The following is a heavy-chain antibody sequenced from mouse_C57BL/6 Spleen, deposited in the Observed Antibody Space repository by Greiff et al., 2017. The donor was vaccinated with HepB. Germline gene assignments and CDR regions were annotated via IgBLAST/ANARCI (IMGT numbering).Heavy chain of an antibody. J-gene: IGHJ3*01. Sequence: VQLQQSGPELVKPGASVKISCKASGYSFTSYYIHWVKQRPGQGLEWIGWIYPGSGNTKYNEKFKGKATLTADTSSSTAYMQLSSLTSEDSAVYYCARDYGTPCAYWGQGTLVTVSA. CDR1: GYSFTSYY. V-gene: IGHV1-66*01. CDR3: ARDYGTPCAY. D-gene: IGHD1-1*01. CDR2: IYPGSGNT.